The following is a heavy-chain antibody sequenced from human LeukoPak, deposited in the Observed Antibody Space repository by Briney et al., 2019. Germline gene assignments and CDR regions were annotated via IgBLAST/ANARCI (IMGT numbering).Heavy chain of an antibody. Sequence: SETLSLTCAVYGGSFSGYYWSWIRQPPGKGLEWVGEINHSGSTNYNPSLKSRVTISVDTSKNQFSLKLSSVTAADTAVYYCARGSGWGYFDFDPWGQGTLVTVSS. CDR2: INHSGST. J-gene: IGHJ5*02. CDR3: ARGSGWGYFDFDP. D-gene: IGHD3-22*01. V-gene: IGHV4-34*01. CDR1: GGSFSGYY.